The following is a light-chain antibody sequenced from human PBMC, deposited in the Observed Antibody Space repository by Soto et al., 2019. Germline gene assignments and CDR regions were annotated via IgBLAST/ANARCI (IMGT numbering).Light chain of an antibody. V-gene: IGLV7-46*01. CDR1: TGAVTSGHY. Sequence: QAVVTQEPSLTVSPGGTVTLTCGSSTGAVTSGHYPYWFQQKPGQAPRTLIYDTSNKHSWTPARFSGSLLGGKAALTISGAQPEDEAEYYCLLSDSGASLVVFGGGTKLTVL. CDR3: LLSDSGASLVV. J-gene: IGLJ2*01. CDR2: DTS.